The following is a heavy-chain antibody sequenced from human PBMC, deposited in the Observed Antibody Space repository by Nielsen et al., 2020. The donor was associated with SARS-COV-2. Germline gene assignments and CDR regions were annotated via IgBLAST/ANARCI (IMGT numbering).Heavy chain of an antibody. CDR1: GYTFTSYY. Sequence: ASVKVSCKASGYTFTSYYINWVRQATGQGLEWMGLMNPNSGNTGYAQKFQGRVTMTRNTSISTAYMALSSLSSEDTAVYYCARGVTMATIDGYWGQGTLVTVSS. CDR3: ARGVTMATIDGY. CDR2: MNPNSGNT. V-gene: IGHV1-8*01. D-gene: IGHD5-24*01. J-gene: IGHJ4*02.